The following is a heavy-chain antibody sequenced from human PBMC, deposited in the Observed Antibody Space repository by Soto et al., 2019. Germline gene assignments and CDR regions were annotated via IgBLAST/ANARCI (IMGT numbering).Heavy chain of an antibody. V-gene: IGHV4-31*03. CDR1: GGSISSGGYY. Sequence: QVQLQESGPGLVKPSETLSLSCTVSGGSISSGGYYWSWIRQHPGKGLEWIGYIYYSGNTYYNPSFKCRVSISVAKSKNRSSLKLSSVTAVDTSVYYCVTYDGGGYYVDYWGQGTLVTVSS. CDR3: VTYDGGGYYVDY. J-gene: IGHJ4*02. CDR2: IYYSGNT. D-gene: IGHD3-22*01.